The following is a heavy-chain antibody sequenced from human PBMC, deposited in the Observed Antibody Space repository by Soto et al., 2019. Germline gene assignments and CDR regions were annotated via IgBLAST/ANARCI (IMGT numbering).Heavy chain of an antibody. D-gene: IGHD1-1*01. V-gene: IGHV4-39*02. Sequence: SETLSLTCTVSCDSIKNDNYYWAWVRQPPGRGLEWIGDVTYTGTTYYNPSLKSRVTIIVDTSKSHFSLRLSSVTAADTAVYFCVRHHHNPNFVPWGQGTLVTVSS. CDR2: VTYTGTT. J-gene: IGHJ5*02. CDR1: CDSIKNDNYY. CDR3: VRHHHNPNFVP.